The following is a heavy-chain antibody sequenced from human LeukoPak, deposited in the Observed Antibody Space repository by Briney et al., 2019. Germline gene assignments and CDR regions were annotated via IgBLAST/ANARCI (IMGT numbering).Heavy chain of an antibody. Sequence: SETLSLTCTVSGGSISSYYWSWLRQPPGKGLEWIGYIYYSGSTNYNPSLKSRVTISVDKSKNQFSLKLSSVTAADTAVYYCARASPTSPYAFDIWGPGTMVTVSS. CDR2: IYYSGST. CDR3: ARASPTSPYAFDI. V-gene: IGHV4-59*12. CDR1: GGSISSYY. J-gene: IGHJ3*02.